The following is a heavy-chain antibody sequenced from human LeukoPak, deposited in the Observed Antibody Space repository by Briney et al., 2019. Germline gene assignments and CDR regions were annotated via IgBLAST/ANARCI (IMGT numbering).Heavy chain of an antibody. V-gene: IGHV3-23*01. J-gene: IGHJ4*02. D-gene: IGHD3-9*01. CDR1: GLTFSSYV. CDR2: ITGSGVTT. Sequence: PGGSLRLSCAASGLTFSSYVMTWVRQAPGKGLEWVSGITGSGVTTYYADSVKGRFTISRDNSKNTLYLQMNSLRADDTAVYYCAKEIYYYIDWGKGTLVTVSS. CDR3: AKEIYYYID.